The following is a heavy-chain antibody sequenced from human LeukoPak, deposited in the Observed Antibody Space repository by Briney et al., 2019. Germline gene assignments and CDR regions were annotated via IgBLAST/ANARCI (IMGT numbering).Heavy chain of an antibody. CDR1: GYSFTSYW. J-gene: IGHJ4*02. CDR3: ARTKGSITMVRGDPFDY. CDR2: IYPGDSDT. V-gene: IGHV5-51*01. D-gene: IGHD3-10*01. Sequence: GESLKISFKGSGYSFTSYWIGWVRPMPGKGLEWMGIIYPGDSDTRYGPSFQGQVTISADKSISTAYLQWSSLKASDTAMYYCARTKGSITMVRGDPFDYWGQGTLVTVSS.